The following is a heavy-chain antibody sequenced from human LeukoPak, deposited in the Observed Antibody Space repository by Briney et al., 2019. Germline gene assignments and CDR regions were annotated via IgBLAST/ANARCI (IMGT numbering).Heavy chain of an antibody. CDR1: VFTFSSYS. CDR3: ARDPSGAVAGNY. V-gene: IGHV3-21*01. D-gene: IGHD6-19*01. J-gene: IGHJ4*02. Sequence: GGSLRLSCAASVFTFSSYSMNWVRQAPGKGLEWVSSFSSSSSFIYYADSVKGQFTISRDNAKNSLYLQMNSLRAEDTAVYYCARDPSGAVAGNYWGQGTLVTVSS. CDR2: FSSSSSFI.